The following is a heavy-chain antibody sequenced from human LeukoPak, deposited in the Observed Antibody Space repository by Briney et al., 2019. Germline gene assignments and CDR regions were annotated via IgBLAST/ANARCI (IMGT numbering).Heavy chain of an antibody. CDR3: ARSHKIFQDV. Sequence: GASVKVSCKASGYTFTSYYMHWVRQAPGQGLEWMGGIIPIFGTANYAQKFQGRVTITADESTSTAYMELSSLRSEDTAVYYCARSHKIFQDVWGQGTTVTVSS. V-gene: IGHV1-69*13. CDR1: GYTFTSYY. J-gene: IGHJ6*02. D-gene: IGHD2-15*01. CDR2: IIPIFGTA.